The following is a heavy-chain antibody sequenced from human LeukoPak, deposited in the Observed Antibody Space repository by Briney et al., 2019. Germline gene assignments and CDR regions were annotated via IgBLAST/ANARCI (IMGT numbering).Heavy chain of an antibody. J-gene: IGHJ5*02. V-gene: IGHV1-8*01. CDR2: MNPNSGNT. CDR3: ARATIYDYVWGSYRYTGWFDP. Sequence: ASVTVSCKASGYTFTSYDINWVRQATGQGLEWMGWMNPNSGNTGYAQKFQGRVTMTRNTSISTAYMELSSLRSEDTAVYYCARATIYDYVWGSYRYTGWFDPWGQGTLVTVSS. CDR1: GYTFTSYD. D-gene: IGHD3-16*02.